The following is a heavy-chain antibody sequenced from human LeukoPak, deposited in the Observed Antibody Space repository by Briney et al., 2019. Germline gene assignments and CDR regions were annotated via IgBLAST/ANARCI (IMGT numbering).Heavy chain of an antibody. J-gene: IGHJ5*02. D-gene: IGHD4-17*01. Sequence: SETLSLTCTVSGGSFSSGSYYWSWIRQPPGKGLEWIGYIYYSGSTNYNPSLKSRVTISVDTSKNQFSLKLSSVTAADTAVYYCAGDGQTLDYRDVTWGQGTLVTVSS. CDR3: AGDGQTLDYRDVT. V-gene: IGHV4-61*01. CDR1: GGSFSSGSYY. CDR2: IYYSGST.